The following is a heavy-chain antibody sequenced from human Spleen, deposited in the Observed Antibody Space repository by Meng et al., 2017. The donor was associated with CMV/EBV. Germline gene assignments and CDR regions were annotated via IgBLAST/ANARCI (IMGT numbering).Heavy chain of an antibody. V-gene: IGHV4-59*01. Sequence: GSLRLSCTVSGGYMNYYYWSWIRQPPGKGLEWIGYVYYTGSTDYNPSLKSRVTISIDTSEKQFSLRVTSVTAADTAVYHCARMIYDDQEVAWFDPWGQGTLVTVSS. CDR2: VYYTGST. J-gene: IGHJ5*02. CDR1: GGYMNYYY. D-gene: IGHD5/OR15-5a*01. CDR3: ARMIYDDQEVAWFDP.